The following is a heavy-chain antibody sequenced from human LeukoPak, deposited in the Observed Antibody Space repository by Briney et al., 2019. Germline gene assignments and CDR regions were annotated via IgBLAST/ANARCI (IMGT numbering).Heavy chain of an antibody. CDR3: TRHQTNNYGPGTPFDF. J-gene: IGHJ4*02. D-gene: IGHD3-10*01. Sequence: PGGSLRLSCAASGFTFSSYGMSWVRQPPGKGLEWIGSIYKTGSTNYSPSLKSRVFISVDTSNNQFSLKLSSVTAADTAVYFCTRHQTNNYGPGTPFDFWGQGTLVSVSS. CDR1: GFTFSSYG. CDR2: IYKTGST. V-gene: IGHV4-39*01.